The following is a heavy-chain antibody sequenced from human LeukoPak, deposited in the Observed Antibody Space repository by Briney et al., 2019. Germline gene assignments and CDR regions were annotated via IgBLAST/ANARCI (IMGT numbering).Heavy chain of an antibody. J-gene: IGHJ4*02. CDR3: ARGVTMVRGVIITSDFDY. CDR1: GYTFTSYD. CDR2: MNPNSGNT. D-gene: IGHD3-10*01. Sequence: GASVKVSCKASGYTFTSYDISWVRQATGQGLEWMGWMNPNSGNTGYARKFQGRVTMTRNTSISTAYMELSSLRSEDTAVYYCARGVTMVRGVIITSDFDYWGQGTLVTVSS. V-gene: IGHV1-8*01.